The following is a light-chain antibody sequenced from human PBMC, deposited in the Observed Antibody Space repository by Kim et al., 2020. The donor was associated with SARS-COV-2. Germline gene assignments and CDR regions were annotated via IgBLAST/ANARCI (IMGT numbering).Light chain of an antibody. CDR2: KAS. CDR3: QQHNSYPLT. Sequence: AYVGDRDTITCRASQSISSWLAWYQQKPGKAPKLLIYKASSLQSGVPSRFSGSGAGTEFTLTVSSLQPDDFATYYGQQHNSYPLTFGGGTKVDIK. CDR1: QSISSW. V-gene: IGKV1-5*03. J-gene: IGKJ4*01.